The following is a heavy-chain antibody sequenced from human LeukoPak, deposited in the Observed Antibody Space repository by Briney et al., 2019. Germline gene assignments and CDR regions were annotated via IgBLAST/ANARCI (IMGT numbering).Heavy chain of an antibody. D-gene: IGHD3-9*01. J-gene: IGHJ5*02. CDR2: IYYSGST. V-gene: IGHV4-39*07. Sequence: SETLSLTCTVSGGSISSSSYYWGWIRQPPGKGLEWIGSIYYSGSTYYNPSLKSRVTISVDTSKNQFSLKLSSVTAADTAVYYCAREAGDYEILTGYYRNWFDPWGQGTLVTVSS. CDR3: AREAGDYEILTGYYRNWFDP. CDR1: GGSISSSSYY.